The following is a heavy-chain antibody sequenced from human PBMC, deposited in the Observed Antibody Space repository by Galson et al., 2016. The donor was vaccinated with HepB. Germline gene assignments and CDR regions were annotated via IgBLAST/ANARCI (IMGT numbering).Heavy chain of an antibody. V-gene: IGHV1-69*01. CDR2: IIPIFGST. CDR3: AYSRPGQPLLLYFDY. CDR1: GGTFSSYA. D-gene: IGHD2-15*01. Sequence: SCKASGGTFSSYAINWVRQAPGQGLEWMGVIIPIFGSTKYAQKFQGRVTITADESTSTAYMELSSLRSDDTAVYYCAYSRPGQPLLLYFDYWGQGTLVAVSS. J-gene: IGHJ4*02.